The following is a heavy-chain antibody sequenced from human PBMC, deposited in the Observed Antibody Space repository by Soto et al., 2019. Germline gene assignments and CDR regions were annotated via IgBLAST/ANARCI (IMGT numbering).Heavy chain of an antibody. CDR1: GGSLRSGGYY. CDR3: ARIGGIVVVPAAINWFDP. D-gene: IGHD2-2*02. J-gene: IGHJ5*02. V-gene: IGHV4-31*03. Sequence: TLSLTCPVSGGSLRSGGYYWRWQRPHPGKGREWIGYIYDSGSTYYNPSLKSRVTISVDTSKNQFSLKLSSVTAADTAVYYCARIGGIVVVPAAINWFDPWGQGTLVTVSA. CDR2: IYDSGST.